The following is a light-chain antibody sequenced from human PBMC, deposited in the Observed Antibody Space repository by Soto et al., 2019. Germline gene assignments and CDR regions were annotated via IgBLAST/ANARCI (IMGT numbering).Light chain of an antibody. Sequence: QSVLTQPPSVSGTPGQRVTISCSGSSSNIGSGTVNWYQQLPGTAPQLLISDNHRRPSGVPDRFSGSKSGTSASLAISGLQSEDEATYFCAAWDVSLKGFVFGTGTKVTVL. J-gene: IGLJ1*01. CDR3: AAWDVSLKGFV. CDR2: DNH. V-gene: IGLV1-44*01. CDR1: SSNIGSGT.